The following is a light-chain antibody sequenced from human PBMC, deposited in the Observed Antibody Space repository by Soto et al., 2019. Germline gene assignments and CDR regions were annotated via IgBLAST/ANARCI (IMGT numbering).Light chain of an antibody. CDR2: GAS. CDR3: QQYNKWPRIT. V-gene: IGKV3-15*01. CDR1: QSVSTN. Sequence: IVMTQSPATLSVSPGERATLSCRATQSVSTNLAWYQQKPGQAPRLLIYGASTRATGIPARFSGSGSGTEFTLTISSLQSEGFAVYYCQQYNKWPRITFGQGTRLEIK. J-gene: IGKJ5*01.